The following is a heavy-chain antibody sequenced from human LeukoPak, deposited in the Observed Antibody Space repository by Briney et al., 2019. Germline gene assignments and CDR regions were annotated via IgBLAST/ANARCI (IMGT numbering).Heavy chain of an antibody. Sequence: SETLSLTCTVSGYSISSGYYWGWIRQPPGKGLEWIGSIYHSGSTYYNPSLKSRVTISVDTSKNQFSLKLSSVTAADTAVYYCARDHHYDILTNWFDPWGQGTLVTVSS. V-gene: IGHV4-38-2*02. D-gene: IGHD3-9*01. J-gene: IGHJ5*02. CDR3: ARDHHYDILTNWFDP. CDR1: GYSISSGYY. CDR2: IYHSGST.